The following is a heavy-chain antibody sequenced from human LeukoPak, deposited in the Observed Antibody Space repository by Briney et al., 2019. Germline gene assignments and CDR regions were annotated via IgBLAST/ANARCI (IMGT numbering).Heavy chain of an antibody. CDR2: TSNDGKIK. V-gene: IGHV3-30*04. J-gene: IGHJ5*02. Sequence: GGSLRLSCAASGFAFSKYNMHWVRQAPGKGLEWVAVTSNDGKIKYYADSVKGRFTISRDNSKNTLYLRMNSLRAEDTAVYYCAKANYRAAPPFDPWGQGTLVTVSS. CDR1: GFAFSKYN. CDR3: AKANYRAAPPFDP. D-gene: IGHD3-10*01.